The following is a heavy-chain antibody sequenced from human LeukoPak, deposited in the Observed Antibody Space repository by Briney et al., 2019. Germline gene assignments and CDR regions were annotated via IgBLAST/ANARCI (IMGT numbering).Heavy chain of an antibody. V-gene: IGHV3-48*04. CDR3: ARDLMGSPNY. Sequence: EWVSFINSRSSTIYYADSVKGRFTISRDNAKNSLYLQMNSLRAEDTAVYYCARDLMGSPNYWGQGTLVTVSS. J-gene: IGHJ4*02. D-gene: IGHD3-10*01. CDR2: INSRSSTI.